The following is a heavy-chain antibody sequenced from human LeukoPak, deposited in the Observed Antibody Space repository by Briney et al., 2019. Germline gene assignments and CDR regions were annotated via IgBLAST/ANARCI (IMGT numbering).Heavy chain of an antibody. D-gene: IGHD1-26*01. Sequence: ASVKVSCKASGYTFTDYYMYWVRQAPGQGLEWMGWINPNSGGTNYARNFQGRVTVTRDTSITTAYMELSSLRSDDTAVYYCARLLGAPHWGQGALVTVSS. CDR3: ARLLGAPH. CDR1: GYTFTDYY. J-gene: IGHJ4*02. V-gene: IGHV1-2*02. CDR2: INPNSGGT.